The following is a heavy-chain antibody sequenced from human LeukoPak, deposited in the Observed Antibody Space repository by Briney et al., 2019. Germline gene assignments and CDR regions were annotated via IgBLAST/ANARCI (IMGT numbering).Heavy chain of an antibody. CDR2: IWYDGSNK. J-gene: IGHJ2*01. D-gene: IGHD2-15*01. CDR1: GFTFSSYA. Sequence: GGSLRLSCEASGFTFSSYALSWVRQAPGKGLEWVAVIWYDGSNKYYADSVKGRFTISRDNSKNTLYLQMNSLRAEDTAVYYCARDAPYCSGGSCYSERWYFDLWGRGTLVTVSS. CDR3: ARDAPYCSGGSCYSERWYFDL. V-gene: IGHV3-33*08.